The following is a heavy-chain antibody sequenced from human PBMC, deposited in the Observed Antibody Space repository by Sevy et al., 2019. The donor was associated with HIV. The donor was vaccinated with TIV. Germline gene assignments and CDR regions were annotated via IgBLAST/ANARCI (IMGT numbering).Heavy chain of an antibody. CDR3: AREGYYYRSGTYRPPNYYGMDV. Sequence: ASVKVSCKASGYTFSGYGISWVRQAPGQGLEWMGWISDYNGYTNYAHKFQGRVTMSTETSTRTAYMELRSLRSDDTAVYLCAREGYYYRSGTYRPPNYYGMDVWGQGPAVTVSS. V-gene: IGHV1-18*01. CDR1: GYTFSGYG. CDR2: ISDYNGYT. J-gene: IGHJ6*02. D-gene: IGHD3-10*01.